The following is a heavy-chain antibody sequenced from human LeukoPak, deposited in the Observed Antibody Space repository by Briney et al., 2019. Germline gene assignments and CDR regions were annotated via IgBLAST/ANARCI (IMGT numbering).Heavy chain of an antibody. CDR2: IYYSGST. J-gene: IGHJ2*01. D-gene: IGHD2-8*02. CDR3: ARELYWWYFDL. V-gene: IGHV4-59*01. Sequence: PSETLSLTCAVYGGSFSGYYWSWIRQPPGKGLEWIGYIYYSGSTNYNPSLKSRVTISVDTSKNQFSLKLSSVTAADTAVYYCARELYWWYFDLWGRGTLVTVSS. CDR1: GGSFSGYY.